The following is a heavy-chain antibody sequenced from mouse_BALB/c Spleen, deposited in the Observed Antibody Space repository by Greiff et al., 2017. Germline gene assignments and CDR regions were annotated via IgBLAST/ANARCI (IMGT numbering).Heavy chain of an antibody. CDR2: IDPENGDT. J-gene: IGHJ4*01. V-gene: IGHV14-4*02. D-gene: IGHD1-2*01. CDR3: NVFSTARYYAMDY. Sequence: EVQLQESGAELVRSGASVKLSCTASGFNIKDYYMHWVKQRPEQGLEWIGWIDPENGDTEYAPKFQGKATMTADTSSNTAYLQLSSLTSEDTAVYYCNVFSTARYYAMDYWGQGTSVTVSS. CDR1: GFNIKDYY.